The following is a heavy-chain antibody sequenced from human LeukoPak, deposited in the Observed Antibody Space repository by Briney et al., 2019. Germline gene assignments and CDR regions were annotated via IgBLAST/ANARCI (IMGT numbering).Heavy chain of an antibody. J-gene: IGHJ3*02. D-gene: IGHD3-3*01. V-gene: IGHV3-66*01. Sequence: GGSLRLSCAASGFTVSSNYMSWVRQDPGKGLEGGSVIYSGGSTYYADSVMGRFTISRDNSKNTLYLQMNSLRAEDTAVYYCAKVNAAYYDFWSGYYDAFDIWGQGTMVTVSS. CDR2: IYSGGST. CDR3: AKVNAAYYDFWSGYYDAFDI. CDR1: GFTVSSNY.